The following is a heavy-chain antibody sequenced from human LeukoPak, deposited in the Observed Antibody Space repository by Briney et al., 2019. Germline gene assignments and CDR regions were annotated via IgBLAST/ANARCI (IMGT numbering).Heavy chain of an antibody. CDR2: INPAGSET. D-gene: IGHD5-12*01. CDR1: GFSFNAYW. Sequence: QPGGSLRLSCAASGFSFNAYWMAWVRQAPGTGLEWVANINPAGSETFHVDPVKGRFSISRDHAKNLVYLQMNSLRAEDTAVYYCATFGLVAALDLWDQGTLVIVSS. J-gene: IGHJ4*02. CDR3: ATFGLVAALDL. V-gene: IGHV3-7*01.